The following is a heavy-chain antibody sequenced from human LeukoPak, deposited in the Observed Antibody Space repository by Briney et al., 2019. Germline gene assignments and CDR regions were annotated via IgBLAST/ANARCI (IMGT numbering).Heavy chain of an antibody. CDR1: GGTFSSYA. CDR2: ITPISGTT. D-gene: IGHD2-2*01. CDR3: AREYSTSSPDAFNI. J-gene: IGHJ3*02. V-gene: IGHV1-69*05. Sequence: SVKVSCKASGGTFSSYAINWVRQAPGQGPEWMGGITPISGTTNYAQKFQGRVKITTDESTSTIYMELSSLRSEDTAVYYCAREYSTSSPDAFNIWGQGTMVTASS.